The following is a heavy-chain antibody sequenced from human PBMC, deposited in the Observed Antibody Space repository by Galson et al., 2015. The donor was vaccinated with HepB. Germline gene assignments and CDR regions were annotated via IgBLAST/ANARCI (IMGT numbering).Heavy chain of an antibody. CDR2: MNPNSGNT. V-gene: IGHV1-8*01. D-gene: IGHD7-27*01. CDR1: GYTFTSYD. Sequence: SCKASGYTFTSYDINWVRQATGQGLEWMGWMNPNSGNTGCAQKFQGRVTMTRDTSISTAYMELSSLRSEDTAVYYCTSNAPETGNFDNWGQGTLVTVSS. J-gene: IGHJ4*02. CDR3: TSNAPETGNFDN.